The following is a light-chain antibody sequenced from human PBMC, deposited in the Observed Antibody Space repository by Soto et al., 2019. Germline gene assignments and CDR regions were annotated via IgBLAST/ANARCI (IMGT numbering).Light chain of an antibody. CDR2: DAS. CDR3: QQYHNYPVT. V-gene: IGKV1-16*02. Sequence: DIQMTQSPSSLSASVGDRVTITCRASQELSNHLAWFQQKPGKPPKSLIYDASSVQSGVPSKFRGSESGTDFNLPISSLMAEDVPPYYWQQYHNYPVTVGGGTKVEIK. J-gene: IGKJ4*01. CDR1: QELSNH.